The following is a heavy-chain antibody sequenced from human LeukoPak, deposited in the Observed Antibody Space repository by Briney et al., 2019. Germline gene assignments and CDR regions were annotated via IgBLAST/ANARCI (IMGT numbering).Heavy chain of an antibody. V-gene: IGHV3-30-3*01. J-gene: IGHJ4*02. CDR2: ISYDGSNK. CDR3: ARTSPPGAIVVVVAGPFDY. Sequence: PGGSLRLSCAASGFTFSSYAMHWVRQAPGKGLEWVAVISYDGSNKYYVDSVKGRFTISRDNSKNTLYLQMNSLRAEDTAVYYCARTSPPGAIVVVVAGPFDYWGQGTLVTVSS. CDR1: GFTFSSYA. D-gene: IGHD2-15*01.